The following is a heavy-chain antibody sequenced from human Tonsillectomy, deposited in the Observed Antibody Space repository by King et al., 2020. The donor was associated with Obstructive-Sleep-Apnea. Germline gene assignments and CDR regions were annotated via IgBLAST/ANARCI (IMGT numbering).Heavy chain of an antibody. D-gene: IGHD3-10*01. CDR1: GFTFCSYG. V-gene: IGHV3-30*18. CDR2: ISYYGSNK. J-gene: IGHJ3*02. CDR3: AKARITNSQEKSKNMQYLQMNSLGAEDTAMYYCAKPAPWTIGAVDAFDI. Sequence: VQLVESGGGVVQPGRSLRLSCAASGFTFCSYGMHWGRQAPDKGLECVADISYYGSNKYYADSVKGRFTIYRDNSKNTLYLQKHSLRGADAAVVDCAKARITNSQEKSKNMQYLQMNSLGAEDTAMYYCAKPAPWTIGAVDAFDIWGQGTMVTVSS.